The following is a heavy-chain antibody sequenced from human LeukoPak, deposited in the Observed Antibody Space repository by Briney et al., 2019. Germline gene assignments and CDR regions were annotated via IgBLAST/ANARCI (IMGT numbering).Heavy chain of an antibody. CDR1: GFTFSSYA. CDR3: ARDPDDYVWGSYRYSRRLDY. D-gene: IGHD3-16*02. V-gene: IGHV3-30-3*01. J-gene: IGHJ4*02. CDR2: ISYDGSNK. Sequence: GGSLRLSCAASGFTFSSYAMLWVRQAPGKGLEWVAVISYDGSNKYYADSVKGRFTISRDNSKNTLYLQMNSLRAEDTAVYYCARDPDDYVWGSYRYSRRLDYWGQGTLVTVSS.